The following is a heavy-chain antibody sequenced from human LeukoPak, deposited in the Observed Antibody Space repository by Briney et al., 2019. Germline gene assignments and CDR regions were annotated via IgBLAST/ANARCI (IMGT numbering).Heavy chain of an antibody. V-gene: IGHV1-2*02. CDR1: GYTFTGYY. J-gene: IGHJ1*01. CDR3: ARDQTRIAVAGMGKYFQH. D-gene: IGHD6-19*01. Sequence: ASVKVSCKASGYTFTGYYMNWVRQAPGQGLEWMGWINPNSGGTNYAQKLQGRVTMTTDTSTSTAYMELRSLRSDDTAVYYCARDQTRIAVAGMGKYFQHWGQGTLVTVSS. CDR2: INPNSGGT.